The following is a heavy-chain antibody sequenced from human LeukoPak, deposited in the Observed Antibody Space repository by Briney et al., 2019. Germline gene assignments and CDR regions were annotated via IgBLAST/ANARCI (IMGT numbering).Heavy chain of an antibody. Sequence: GASVKVSCRASGYTFTSYYMHWVRQAPGQGLEWMGIINPSGGSTSYAQKFQGRVTMTRDTSTSTVYMELSSLRSEDTAVYYCARAYGSGSYFHNWFDPWGQGTLVTVSS. V-gene: IGHV1-46*01. D-gene: IGHD3-10*01. CDR3: ARAYGSGSYFHNWFDP. J-gene: IGHJ5*02. CDR1: GYTFTSYY. CDR2: INPSGGST.